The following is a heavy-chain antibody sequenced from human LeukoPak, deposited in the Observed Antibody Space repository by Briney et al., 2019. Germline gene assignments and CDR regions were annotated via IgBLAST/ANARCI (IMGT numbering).Heavy chain of an antibody. CDR1: GFTVSSNF. V-gene: IGHV3-53*01. D-gene: IGHD3-10*01. J-gene: IGHJ4*02. CDR3: VGWVGH. CDR2: IYSGGNT. Sequence: GGSLRLSCAASGFTVSSNFMSWVRQAAGKGLEWVSIIYSGGNTYYADSVKGRFTISRDNSKNTLYLQMNSLRAEDTAVFYCVGWVGHWGQGTLVTVSS.